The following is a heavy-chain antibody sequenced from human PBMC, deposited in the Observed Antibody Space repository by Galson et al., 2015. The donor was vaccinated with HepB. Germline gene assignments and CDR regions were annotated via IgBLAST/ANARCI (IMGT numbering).Heavy chain of an antibody. V-gene: IGHV1-46*04. CDR1: GYTFTSYY. CDR2: INPSGGST. CDR3: ARGRISYYDSSGYYDFDY. Sequence: SVKVSCKASGYTFTSYYMHWVRQAPGQGLEWMGIINPSGGSTSYAQKLQGRVTMTRDTSTSTVYMELSSLRSEDTAVYYCARGRISYYDSSGYYDFDYWGQGTLVTVSS. D-gene: IGHD3-22*01. J-gene: IGHJ4*02.